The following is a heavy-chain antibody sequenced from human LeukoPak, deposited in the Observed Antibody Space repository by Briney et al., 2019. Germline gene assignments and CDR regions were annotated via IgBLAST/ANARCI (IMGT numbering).Heavy chain of an antibody. D-gene: IGHD2-15*01. V-gene: IGHV4-4*07. CDR1: GGSISSYY. J-gene: IGHJ4*02. Sequence: KPSETLSLTCTVSGGSISSYYWSWIRQPAGKGLEWIGRIYSRGSTNYNPSLKSRVTISVDTSKNQFSLKLSSVTAADTAVYYCATEGYCSGGSCYSDYWGQGTLVTVSS. CDR2: IYSRGST. CDR3: ATEGYCSGGSCYSDY.